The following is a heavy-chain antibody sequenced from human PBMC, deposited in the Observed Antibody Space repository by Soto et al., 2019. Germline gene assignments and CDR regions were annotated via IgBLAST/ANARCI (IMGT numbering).Heavy chain of an antibody. CDR2: ISAYNTNT. D-gene: IGHD1-1*01. CDR3: ARDTTPTDY. J-gene: IGHJ4*02. Sequence: QVQLVQSGAEVKKPGASVKVSCKTSGYTFTSYHISWVRQAPGQGLEWMGWISAYNTNTNYAQKFQGRVTMTTDTLPSTASMELRSLTSDDTAVYYCARDTTPTDYWGQGTLVTVSS. V-gene: IGHV1-18*01. CDR1: GYTFTSYH.